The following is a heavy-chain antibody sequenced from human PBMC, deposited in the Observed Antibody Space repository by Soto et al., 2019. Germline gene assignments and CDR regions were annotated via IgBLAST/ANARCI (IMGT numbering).Heavy chain of an antibody. CDR3: ARGMRYSSSSGWFDP. CDR1: GGSISSGGYY. V-gene: IGHV4-31*03. CDR2: IDYSGST. D-gene: IGHD6-6*01. Sequence: QVQLQESGPGLVKPSQTLSLTCTVSGGSISSGGYYWSWIRQHPGKGLEWIGYIDYSGSTYYNPSRKSRVTISVDTSKNQFSLKLSSVTAADTAVYYCARGMRYSSSSGWFDPWGQGTLVTVSS. J-gene: IGHJ5*02.